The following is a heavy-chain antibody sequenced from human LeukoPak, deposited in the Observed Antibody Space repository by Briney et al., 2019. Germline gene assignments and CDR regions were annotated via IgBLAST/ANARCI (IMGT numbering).Heavy chain of an antibody. D-gene: IGHD3-10*01. J-gene: IGHJ4*02. Sequence: SETLSLTCAVYGGSFSGYYWSWIRQPPGKGLEWIGEINHSGSTNYNPSLKSRVTISVDTSKNQFSLKLSSVTAADTAVYYCARKLWFGDFDYWGQGTLVTVSS. CDR2: INHSGST. CDR3: ARKLWFGDFDY. V-gene: IGHV4-34*01. CDR1: GGSFSGYY.